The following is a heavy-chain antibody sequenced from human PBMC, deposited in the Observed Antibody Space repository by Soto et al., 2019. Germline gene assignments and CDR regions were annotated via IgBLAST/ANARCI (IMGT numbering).Heavy chain of an antibody. Sequence: QVQLVESGGGVVQPGRSLRLSCAASGFTFSSYAMHWVRQAPGKGLEWVAVISYDGSNKYYADSVKGRFTIFRDNAKNSLYLQMNSLRDEDTAVYYCAREDILGTRSFDYWGQGALVTVSS. D-gene: IGHD1-26*01. V-gene: IGHV3-30-3*01. CDR2: ISYDGSNK. CDR3: AREDILGTRSFDY. J-gene: IGHJ4*02. CDR1: GFTFSSYA.